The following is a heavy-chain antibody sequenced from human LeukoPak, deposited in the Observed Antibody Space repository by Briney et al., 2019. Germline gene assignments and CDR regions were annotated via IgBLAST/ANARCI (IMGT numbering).Heavy chain of an antibody. J-gene: IGHJ4*02. Sequence: SETLSLTCAVYGGSFSGYYWSWIRQPPGKGLEWIGEINHSGSTNYNPSLKSRVTISEDTSKNQFSLKLSSVTAADTAVYYCARRYGSPDFDYWGQGTLVTVSS. D-gene: IGHD1-26*01. CDR3: ARRYGSPDFDY. CDR1: GGSFSGYY. V-gene: IGHV4-34*01. CDR2: INHSGST.